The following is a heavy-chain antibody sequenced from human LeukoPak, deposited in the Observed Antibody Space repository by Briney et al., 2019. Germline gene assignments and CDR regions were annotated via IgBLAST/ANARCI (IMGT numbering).Heavy chain of an antibody. J-gene: IGHJ4*02. CDR1: GYTFTGYY. CDR3: ARGYYYDSSGPMNFDY. CDR2: INPNSGGT. V-gene: IGHV1-2*02. D-gene: IGHD3-22*01. Sequence: ASVKVSCKASGYTFTGYYMHWLRQAPGQGLEWMGWINPNSGGTSYAQKFQGRVTMTRDTSISTAYMELSRLRSDDTAVYYCARGYYYDSSGPMNFDYWGQGTLVTVSS.